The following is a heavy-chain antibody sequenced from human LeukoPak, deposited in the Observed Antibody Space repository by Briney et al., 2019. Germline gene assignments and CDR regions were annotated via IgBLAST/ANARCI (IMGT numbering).Heavy chain of an antibody. V-gene: IGHV1-2*02. CDR1: GYTFADYY. CDR2: INPSSGGT. J-gene: IGHJ6*02. CDR3: ARDQRDFWGGDYFYYYGMDV. D-gene: IGHD3-3*01. Sequence: GASVTVSCKTSGYTFADYYMHWGRHAPGQGLEWMGWINPSSGGTNYAQKFQGRGIMTRDTSISPAYMEVSGLGSDDAAVYYCARDQRDFWGGDYFYYYGMDVWGQGTTVTVSS.